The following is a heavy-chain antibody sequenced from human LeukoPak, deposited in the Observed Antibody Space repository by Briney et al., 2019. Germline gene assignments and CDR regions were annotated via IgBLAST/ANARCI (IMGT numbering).Heavy chain of an antibody. CDR3: AKDGVVGYYGLMDV. CDR2: LSGSGLSI. V-gene: IGHV3-23*01. CDR1: GFTFRNYA. D-gene: IGHD3-10*01. Sequence: SGGSLRLSCAASGFTFRNYAMNWVRQAPGKGLEWVSTLSGSGLSIYYADSVKGRFTISRDNSKNTLYLQMNTLRAEDTAIYYCAKDGVVGYYGLMDVWGQGTTVTVSS. J-gene: IGHJ6*02.